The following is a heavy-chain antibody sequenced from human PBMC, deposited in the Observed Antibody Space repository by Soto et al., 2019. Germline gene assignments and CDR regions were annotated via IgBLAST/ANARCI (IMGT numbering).Heavy chain of an antibody. V-gene: IGHV1-2*02. CDR1: GYSFTGYY. D-gene: IGHD2-8*02. J-gene: IGHJ4*02. Sequence: HEHLVQSGAEVKRPGASLKVSCKASGYSFTGYYIHWVRQAPGQGLEWMGWINPDSGATNYAQNFQGRVNLTSDTPISTASMDLTSLTSDDTAVYYCARGDYGTGGYPFPYFDYWGKGTLVIVSS. CDR2: INPDSGAT. CDR3: ARGDYGTGGYPFPYFDY.